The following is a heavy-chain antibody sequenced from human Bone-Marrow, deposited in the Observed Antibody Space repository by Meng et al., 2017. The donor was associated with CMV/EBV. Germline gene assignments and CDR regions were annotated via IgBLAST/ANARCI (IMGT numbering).Heavy chain of an antibody. J-gene: IGHJ4*02. Sequence: GGSLRLSCAVSGFSFSRHSMNWVRQAPGKGLEWVSSISGSGDYIYYADSVKGRFTISRDSAKNSLYLQMNSLRAEDTAVYYCARGLGVRSSGYYYVDNWWQGTLVTVSS. V-gene: IGHV3-21*01. CDR2: ISGSGDYI. CDR1: GFSFSRHS. D-gene: IGHD3-22*01. CDR3: ARGLGVRSSGYYYVDN.